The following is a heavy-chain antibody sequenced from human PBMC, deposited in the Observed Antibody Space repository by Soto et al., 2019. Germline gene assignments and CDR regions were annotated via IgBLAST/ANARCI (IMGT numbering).Heavy chain of an antibody. V-gene: IGHV2-5*02. Sequence: QITLKESGPTLMKPTQTLTLTCTLSGVSLPTNGVGVDWIRQPPGKGLEWRALIYWDDDILYSPSLKNRLTITKDISKNQVVLTVTKMDPVDTASYYCPHRRCGPSNIWGQGTLVTVSS. CDR1: GVSLPTNGVG. D-gene: IGHD2-8*01. J-gene: IGHJ4*01. CDR2: IYWDDDI. CDR3: PHRRCGPSNI.